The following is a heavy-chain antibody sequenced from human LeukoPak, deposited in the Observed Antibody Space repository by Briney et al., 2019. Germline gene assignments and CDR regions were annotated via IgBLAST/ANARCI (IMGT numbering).Heavy chain of an antibody. V-gene: IGHV3-23*01. CDR2: LSGSGGST. CDR3: VRHLATSGSYPLDY. D-gene: IGHD2-15*01. Sequence: GGSLRLSCAASGFTFSSYAMTWVRQAPGKGLEWVSALSGSGGSTFYADSVKGRFTISRDNSKNTLYLQMNSLRAEDTAVYYCVRHLATSGSYPLDYWGQGTLVTVSS. CDR1: GFTFSSYA. J-gene: IGHJ4*02.